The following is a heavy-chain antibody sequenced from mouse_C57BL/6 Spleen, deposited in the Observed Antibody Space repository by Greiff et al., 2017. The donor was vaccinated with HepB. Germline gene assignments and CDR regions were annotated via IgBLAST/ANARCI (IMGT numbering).Heavy chain of an antibody. CDR2: INPSSGYT. J-gene: IGHJ2*01. Sequence: QVQLQPSGAELAKPGASVKLSCKASGYTFTSYWMHWVKQRPGQGLEWIGYINPSSGYTKYNQKFKDKATLTADKSSRTAYMQLSSLTYEDSAVYYCARRAYDGYYFDYWGQGTTLTVSS. CDR1: GYTFTSYW. V-gene: IGHV1-7*01. CDR3: ARRAYDGYYFDY. D-gene: IGHD2-3*01.